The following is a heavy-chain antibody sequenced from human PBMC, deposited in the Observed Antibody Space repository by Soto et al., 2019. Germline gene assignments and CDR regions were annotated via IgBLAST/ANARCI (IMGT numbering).Heavy chain of an antibody. CDR1: GYTLTSYG. Sequence: ASVKVSCKTSGYTLTSYGISWVRQAPGQGLECMGWISTFNGNAHYAQNLQDRVTMTIDTFTSTAYLELTGLRSDDTGVYYCARLNGYSTGWFATWGQGTLVTVSS. V-gene: IGHV1-18*04. CDR3: ARLNGYSTGWFAT. CDR2: ISTFNGNA. J-gene: IGHJ5*02. D-gene: IGHD2-8*02.